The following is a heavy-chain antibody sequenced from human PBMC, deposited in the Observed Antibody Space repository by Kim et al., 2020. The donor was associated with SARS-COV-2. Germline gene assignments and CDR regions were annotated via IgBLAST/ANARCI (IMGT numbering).Heavy chain of an antibody. J-gene: IGHJ4*02. Sequence: GKGRFTISRDNSKNTLYLQMNSLRAEDTAVYYCAKKYYYDSSGYYGSFDYWGQGTLVTVSS. CDR3: AKKYYYDSSGYYGSFDY. V-gene: IGHV3-23*01. D-gene: IGHD3-22*01.